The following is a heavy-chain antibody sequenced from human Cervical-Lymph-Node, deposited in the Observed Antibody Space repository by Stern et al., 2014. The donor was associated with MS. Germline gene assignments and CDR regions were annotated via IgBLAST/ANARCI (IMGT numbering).Heavy chain of an antibody. D-gene: IGHD4-17*01. CDR3: ARSALYDDSGAYHMDV. Sequence: QMQLVQSGGEVKKTGSSVKVSCKASGWTLTYRYLHWVRQAPRQALEWMGWITPYNGNTNYAQKFQGRLTISRDTSMRTSYMELTSLRSDDTAIYFCARSALYDDSGAYHMDVWCQGTTVTVSS. V-gene: IGHV1-45*03. CDR2: ITPYNGNT. CDR1: GWTLTYRY. J-gene: IGHJ6*02.